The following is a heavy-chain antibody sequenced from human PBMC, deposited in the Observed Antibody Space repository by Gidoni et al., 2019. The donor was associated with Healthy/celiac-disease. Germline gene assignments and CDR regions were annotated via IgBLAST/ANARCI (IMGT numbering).Heavy chain of an antibody. J-gene: IGHJ4*02. CDR2: IYYSGST. Sequence: QVQLQDSGPGLVKPSATLSLTCTVSGGSIRSYYWSWIRQPPGKGLEWIGYIYYSGSTNYNPSLKSRVTISVDTSKNQFSLKLSSVTAADTAVYYCASGSPTTVVTWEFDYWGQGTLVTVSS. CDR1: GGSIRSYY. CDR3: ASGSPTTVVTWEFDY. V-gene: IGHV4-59*01. D-gene: IGHD4-17*01.